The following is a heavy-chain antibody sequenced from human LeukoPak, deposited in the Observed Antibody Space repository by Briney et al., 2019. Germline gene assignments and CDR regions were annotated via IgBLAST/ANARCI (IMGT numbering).Heavy chain of an antibody. CDR2: INHSGST. CDR3: ARGSSENYDFWSGYSGYYYNYMDA. J-gene: IGHJ6*03. CDR1: GGSFSGYY. V-gene: IGHV4-34*01. Sequence: ASETLSLTCAVYGGSFSGYYWSWIRQPPGKGLEWIGEINHSGSTNYNPSLKSRVTISVDTSKNQFSLKLSSVTAADTAVYYCARGSSENYDFWSGYSGYYYNYMDAWGKGTTVTVSS. D-gene: IGHD3-3*01.